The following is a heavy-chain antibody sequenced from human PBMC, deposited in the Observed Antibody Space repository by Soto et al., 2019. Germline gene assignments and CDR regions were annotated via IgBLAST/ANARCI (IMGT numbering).Heavy chain of an antibody. J-gene: IGHJ4*02. D-gene: IGHD2-15*01. CDR2: INHSGST. V-gene: IGHV4-34*01. CDR1: GGYFSGYY. CDR3: ASRQVVVAATGRADFDY. Sequence: SETLSLTCAVDGGYFSGYYWSWIRQPPGKGLEWIGEINHSGSTNYNPSLKSRVTISVDTSKNQFSLKLSSVTAADTAVYYCASRQVVVAATGRADFDYWGQGTLVTVSS.